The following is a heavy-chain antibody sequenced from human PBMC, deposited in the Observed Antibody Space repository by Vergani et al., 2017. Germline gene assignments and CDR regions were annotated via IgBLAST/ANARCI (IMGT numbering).Heavy chain of an antibody. CDR2: ISSSSSTI. CDR1: GFTFSSYA. CDR3: ARDPVVAATTYNWFDP. V-gene: IGHV3-48*04. J-gene: IGHJ5*02. Sequence: EVQLLESGGGLVQPGGSLRLSCAASGFTFSSYAMRWVRQAPGKGLEWVSYISSSSSTIYYADSVKGRFTISRDNAKNSLYLQMNSLRAEDTAVYYCARDPVVAATTYNWFDPWGQGTLVTVSS. D-gene: IGHD2-15*01.